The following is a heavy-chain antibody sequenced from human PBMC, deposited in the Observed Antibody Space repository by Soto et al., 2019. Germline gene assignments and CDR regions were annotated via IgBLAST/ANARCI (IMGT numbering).Heavy chain of an antibody. CDR2: ITPLLGTV. D-gene: IGHD2-15*01. Sequence: QVHLVQSGAEVKKPGSSVKVSCKASGGTFSSYTIAWVRQAPGQGLEWMGRITPLLGTVNYAPKFHGRVTITADKYTGTTYMELSRLRSDDTAVYYCARWGSGYWGQGTLVTVSS. CDR3: ARWGSGY. V-gene: IGHV1-69*08. CDR1: GGTFSSYT. J-gene: IGHJ4*02.